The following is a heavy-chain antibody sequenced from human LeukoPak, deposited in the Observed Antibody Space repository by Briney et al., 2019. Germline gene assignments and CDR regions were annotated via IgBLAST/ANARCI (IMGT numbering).Heavy chain of an antibody. CDR1: GYTFTDYY. Sequence: GASVNVSCKASGYTFTDYYLHWVRQAPGQGLEWMGWINPNSGGTNYAQKFQGRVTMTRDTSISTAYMELSSLRSEDTAVYYCATGLWFGKYLDVWGKGTTVTISS. V-gene: IGHV1-2*02. D-gene: IGHD3-10*01. J-gene: IGHJ6*04. CDR3: ATGLWFGKYLDV. CDR2: INPNSGGT.